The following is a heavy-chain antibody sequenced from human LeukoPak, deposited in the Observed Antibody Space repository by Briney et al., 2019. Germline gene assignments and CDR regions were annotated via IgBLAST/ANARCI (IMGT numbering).Heavy chain of an antibody. Sequence: GGSLRLSCAASGFTVSSNYMSWVRQAPGKVLEWVSVIYSGGSTYYADSVKGRFTISRDNSKNTLYLQMNSLRAEDTAVYYCASILRRGRSFDYWGQGTLVTVSS. CDR1: GFTVSSNY. CDR3: ASILRRGRSFDY. D-gene: IGHD2-8*01. J-gene: IGHJ4*02. V-gene: IGHV3-66*02. CDR2: IYSGGST.